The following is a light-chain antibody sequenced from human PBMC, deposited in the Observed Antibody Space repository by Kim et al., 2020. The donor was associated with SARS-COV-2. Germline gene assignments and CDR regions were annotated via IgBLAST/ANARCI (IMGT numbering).Light chain of an antibody. CDR3: QQFSNWLT. CDR1: QSVGSY. V-gene: IGKV3-11*01. Sequence: SLSPGERATLSCRASQSVGSYLAWYQQKPGQAPRLLIYDASNRATDIPARFSGSGSGTDFTLTISSLEPEDFGIYYCQQFSNWLTFGGGTKVDIK. J-gene: IGKJ4*01. CDR2: DAS.